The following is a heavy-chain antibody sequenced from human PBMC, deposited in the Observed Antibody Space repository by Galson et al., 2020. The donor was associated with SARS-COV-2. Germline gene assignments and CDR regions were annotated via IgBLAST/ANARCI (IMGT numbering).Heavy chain of an antibody. Sequence: SETLSLTCTVSGGSISSYYWRWIRQPPGKGLEWIGYTYYSASTNYNPSLKSRVTISVDTSKNQFSLKLSSVTAADTAVYYCARAKPSGGPAAPYYYYYGMDVWGQGTTVTVSS. D-gene: IGHD2-2*01. J-gene: IGHJ6*02. CDR3: ARAKPSGGPAAPYYYYYGMDV. CDR1: GGSISSYY. CDR2: TYYSAST. V-gene: IGHV4-59*01.